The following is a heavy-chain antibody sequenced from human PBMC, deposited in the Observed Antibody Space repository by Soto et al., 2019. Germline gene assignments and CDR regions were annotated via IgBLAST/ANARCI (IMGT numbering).Heavy chain of an antibody. Sequence: PGGSLRLSCEASGFKFGDYAMHWVRQAPGKGLEWVSGVSWNSEIVGYADSVKGRFAISRDNAKNSLYLEMNSLRTEDTALYYCAKDRGPCSGNKCSSLYYYYGMDVWSQGTTVTVSS. CDR2: VSWNSEIV. CDR1: GFKFGDYA. J-gene: IGHJ6*02. CDR3: AKDRGPCSGNKCSSLYYYYGMDV. V-gene: IGHV3-9*01. D-gene: IGHD2-15*01.